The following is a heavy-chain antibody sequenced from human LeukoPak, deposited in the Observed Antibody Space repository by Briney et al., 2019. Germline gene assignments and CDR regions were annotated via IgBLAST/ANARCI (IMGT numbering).Heavy chain of an antibody. V-gene: IGHV3-53*01. CDR1: GFSVRYNY. J-gene: IGHJ5*02. CDR3: ARGGTTGWYGDWFDP. CDR2: IYSGGST. Sequence: PGGSLRLSCAASGFSVRYNYMTWVRHAPGKGLEWVSLIYSGGSTYYADALQGRFTISRDNSKNTLYLQMNSLRAEDSGVYYCARGGTTGWYGDWFDPWGQGTLVTVSS. D-gene: IGHD6-19*01.